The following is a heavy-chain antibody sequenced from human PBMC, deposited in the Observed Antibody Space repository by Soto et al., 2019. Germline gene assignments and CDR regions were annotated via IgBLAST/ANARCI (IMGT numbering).Heavy chain of an antibody. CDR1: GFTFSSYG. CDR3: AKDLWDIVVVVAATPPVHYGMDV. D-gene: IGHD2-15*01. Sequence: GGSLRLSCAASGFTFSSYGMHWVRQAPGKGLEWVAVISYDGSNKYYADSVKGRFTISRDNSKNTLYLQMNSLRAEDTAVYYCAKDLWDIVVVVAATPPVHYGMDVWGQGTTVTVSS. CDR2: ISYDGSNK. J-gene: IGHJ6*02. V-gene: IGHV3-30*18.